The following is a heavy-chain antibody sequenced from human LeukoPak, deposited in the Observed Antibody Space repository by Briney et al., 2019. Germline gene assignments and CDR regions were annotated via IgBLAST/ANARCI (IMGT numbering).Heavy chain of an antibody. V-gene: IGHV4-39*01. CDR3: ARGAYYDFWSGSWFGP. D-gene: IGHD3-3*01. CDR1: GGSISSSSYY. J-gene: IGHJ5*02. Sequence: SETLSLTCTVSGGSISSSSYYWGWIRQPPGKGLEWIGSIYYSGSTYYNPSLKSRVTISVDTSKNQFSLKLSSVTAADTAVYYCARGAYYDFWSGSWFGPWGQGTLVTVSS. CDR2: IYYSGST.